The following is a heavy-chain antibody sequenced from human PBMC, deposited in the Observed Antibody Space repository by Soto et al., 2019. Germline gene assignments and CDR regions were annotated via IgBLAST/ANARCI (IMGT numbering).Heavy chain of an antibody. J-gene: IGHJ4*02. D-gene: IGHD3-10*01. V-gene: IGHV4-31*03. CDR1: GGSVRRGNYY. Sequence: QVQLQESGPGLVKPSQTLSLTCTVSGGSVRRGNYYWGWVRQFPGKGLEWIGYISNSGRTHYNPSITSGITILVYASKNQFVLELRSVTAADTALYYLPRADYATGSYYPDYWGQGTLVTVSS. CDR2: ISNSGRT. CDR3: PRADYATGSYYPDY.